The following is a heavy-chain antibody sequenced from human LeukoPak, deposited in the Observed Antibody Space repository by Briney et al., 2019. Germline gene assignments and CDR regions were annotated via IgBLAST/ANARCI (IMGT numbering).Heavy chain of an antibody. J-gene: IGHJ3*01. D-gene: IGHD2-21*01. Sequence: SLTLSCAAAGFTVSSSWMGSVRQAGGEWLESVAYMKVDGTNKYYVSSVKGRFTISRDNAKNSLCLQMNSLRAEDTAVYYCARENCAYFGHVGVEYWGHGTMVTVSS. V-gene: IGHV3-7*03. CDR3: ARENCAYFGHVGVEY. CDR1: GFTVSSSW. CDR2: MKVDGTNK.